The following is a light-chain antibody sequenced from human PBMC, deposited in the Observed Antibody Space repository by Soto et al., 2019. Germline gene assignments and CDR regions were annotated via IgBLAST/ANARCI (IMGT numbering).Light chain of an antibody. V-gene: IGKV1-39*01. CDR1: QSISSY. CDR2: AAS. CDR3: QQSYSTSIT. J-gene: IGKJ5*01. Sequence: DIQMTQSPSSLSASVGDTVTITCRASQSISSYLNWYQQKPGKAPELLIYAASILQIGAPSRFSGSGSGTDFTLTISSLQPEDFATYYCQQSYSTSITFGQGTRLEIK.